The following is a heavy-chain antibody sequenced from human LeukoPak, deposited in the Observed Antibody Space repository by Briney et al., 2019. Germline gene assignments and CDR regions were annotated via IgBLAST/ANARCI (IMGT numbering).Heavy chain of an antibody. D-gene: IGHD2-2*02. CDR1: GYTFTGYY. Sequence: GASVKVSCKASGYTFTGYYMHWVRQAPGQGLEWMGWINPNSGGTDYAQKFQGRVTMTRDTSISTAYMELSRLRSDDTAVYYCARDAEVCSSTSCYRYYYYGMDVWSQGTTVTVSS. CDR2: INPNSGGT. J-gene: IGHJ6*02. V-gene: IGHV1-2*02. CDR3: ARDAEVCSSTSCYRYYYYGMDV.